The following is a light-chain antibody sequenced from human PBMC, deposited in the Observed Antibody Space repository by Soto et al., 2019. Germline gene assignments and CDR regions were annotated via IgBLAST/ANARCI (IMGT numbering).Light chain of an antibody. V-gene: IGKV1-5*01. J-gene: IGKJ2*01. CDR1: QSISSW. Sequence: DIQMTQSPSTLSAYVGDRVTITCRASQSISSWLAWYQQKPGKAPKLLIYDASSLESGVPSRFSGSGSGTEFTLTISSLQPDDFETYYCQQYNSPMYTFGQGTKLEIK. CDR3: QQYNSPMYT. CDR2: DAS.